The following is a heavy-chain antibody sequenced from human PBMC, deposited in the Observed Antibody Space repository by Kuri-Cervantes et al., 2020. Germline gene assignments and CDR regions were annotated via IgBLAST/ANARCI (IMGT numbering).Heavy chain of an antibody. V-gene: IGHV3-21*01. J-gene: IGHJ6*02. Sequence: GESLKISCAASGFTFSSYSMNWVRQAPGKGLEWVSSISSASTYYIYYADSVRGRFTISRGNAKNSLYLQMNSLRAEDTAVYYCARAGHYCTNGVCYGDYSYYGMDVWGQGTTVTVSS. CDR1: GFTFSSYS. D-gene: IGHD2-8*01. CDR3: ARAGHYCTNGVCYGDYSYYGMDV. CDR2: ISSASTYYI.